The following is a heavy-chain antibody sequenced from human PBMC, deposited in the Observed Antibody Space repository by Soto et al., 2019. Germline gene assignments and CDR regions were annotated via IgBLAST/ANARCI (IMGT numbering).Heavy chain of an antibody. J-gene: IGHJ4*02. CDR1: GGSISSGGYY. CDR2: IYYSGST. V-gene: IGHV4-31*03. D-gene: IGHD3-3*01. CDR3: ARCRRITIFGVVTISASDY. Sequence: SETLSLTCTVSGGSISSGGYYWSWIRQHPGKGLEWIGYIYYSGSTYYNPSLKSRVTISVDTSKNQFSLKLSSVTAADTAVYYCARCRRITIFGVVTISASDYWGQGTLVTVSS.